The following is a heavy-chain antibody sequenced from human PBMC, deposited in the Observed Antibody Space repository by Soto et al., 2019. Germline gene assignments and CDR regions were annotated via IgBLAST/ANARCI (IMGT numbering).Heavy chain of an antibody. CDR3: ARHQSHSSSYVDP. J-gene: IGHJ5*02. V-gene: IGHV4-39*01. CDR2: IYHTGNA. CDR1: GDSISNSRFY. D-gene: IGHD6-13*01. Sequence: SETLSLTCSVSGDSISNSRFYWAWIRQPPGEGLEWIGSIYHTGNAYYNPSLKSRVTISVDTSKNQFSLKLTSVTAADAALYYCARHQSHSSSYVDPWGQGTLVTVSS.